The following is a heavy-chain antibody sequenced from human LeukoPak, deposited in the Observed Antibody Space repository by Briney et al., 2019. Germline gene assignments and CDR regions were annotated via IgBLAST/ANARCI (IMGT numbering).Heavy chain of an antibody. D-gene: IGHD5-12*01. J-gene: IGHJ4*02. Sequence: ATVKVSCKASGYTFTGYYMHWVRQPPGQGLEWMGCINPNSGGTNYAQKFQGRVTMTRDTSISTAYMELSRLRSDDTAVYYCARWGRYSGYPIDYWGQGTLVTVSS. CDR3: ARWGRYSGYPIDY. V-gene: IGHV1-2*02. CDR2: INPNSGGT. CDR1: GYTFTGYY.